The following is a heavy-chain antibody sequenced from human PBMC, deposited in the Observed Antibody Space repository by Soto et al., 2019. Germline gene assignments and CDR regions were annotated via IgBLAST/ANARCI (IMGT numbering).Heavy chain of an antibody. CDR1: GFTFSSYA. Sequence: GGSLRLSCAASGFTFSSYAMSWVRQAPGKGLEWVSAISGSGGSTYYADSVKGRFTISRDNSKNTLYLQMNSLSAEDTAVYYCAKGFGGAARGLRYYFDYWGQGTLVTVSS. CDR3: AKGFGGAARGLRYYFDY. D-gene: IGHD6-6*01. CDR2: ISGSGGST. J-gene: IGHJ4*02. V-gene: IGHV3-23*01.